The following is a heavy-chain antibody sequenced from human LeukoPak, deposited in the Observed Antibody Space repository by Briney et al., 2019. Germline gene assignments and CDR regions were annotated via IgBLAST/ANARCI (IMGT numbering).Heavy chain of an antibody. J-gene: IGHJ6*03. CDR2: ISGSGGSA. D-gene: IGHD3-22*01. Sequence: GGSLRLSCAASGFTFSSYAMSWVRQAPGKGLEWVSAISGSGGSACYADSVKGRFTISRDNSKNTLYLQMNSLRAEDTAVYYCANRGHSSGYYAYYYYMDVWGKGTTVTVSS. V-gene: IGHV3-23*01. CDR1: GFTFSSYA. CDR3: ANRGHSSGYYAYYYYMDV.